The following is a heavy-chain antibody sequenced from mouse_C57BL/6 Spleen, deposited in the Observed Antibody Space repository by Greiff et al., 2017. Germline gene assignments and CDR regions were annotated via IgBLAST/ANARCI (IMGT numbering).Heavy chain of an antibody. Sequence: ESGPGLVKPSQSLSLTCSVTGYSITSGYYWNWIRQFPGNKLEWMGYISYDGSNNYNPSLKNRISITRDTSKNQFFLKLNSVTTEDTATYYCASSWDFDYWGQGTTLTVSS. J-gene: IGHJ2*01. D-gene: IGHD4-1*01. V-gene: IGHV3-6*01. CDR3: ASSWDFDY. CDR1: GYSITSGYY. CDR2: ISYDGSN.